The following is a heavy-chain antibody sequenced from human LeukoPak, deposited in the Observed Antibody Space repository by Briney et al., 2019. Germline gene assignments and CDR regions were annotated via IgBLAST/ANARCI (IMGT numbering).Heavy chain of an antibody. V-gene: IGHV3-74*03. CDR1: GFTFSNYW. CDR2: ISTDGSST. CDR3: AKDIGVAVAWYFDF. Sequence: GGSLRLSCAASGFTFSNYWMHWVRQAPGKGLVWVSRISTDGSSTTYADSVKGRFTISRDNAKNSLYLQMNSLRAEDTALYYCAKDIGVAVAWYFDFWGRGTLVTVSS. D-gene: IGHD6-19*01. J-gene: IGHJ2*01.